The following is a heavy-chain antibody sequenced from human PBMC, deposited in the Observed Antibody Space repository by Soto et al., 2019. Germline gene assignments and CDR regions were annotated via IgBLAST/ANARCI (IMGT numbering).Heavy chain of an antibody. Sequence: SGPTLVNPTQTLTLTCTFSGFSLTTSGVGVGWIRQPPGKALEWLALIYWNDDKRYSPSLRGRLTITKDTSKNQVVLAMTNMEPVDTATYYWAHHTLTPATNWFDPWGLGTLVTVSS. J-gene: IGHJ5*02. CDR3: AHHTLTPATNWFDP. V-gene: IGHV2-5*01. D-gene: IGHD2-2*01. CDR2: IYWNDDK. CDR1: GFSLTTSGVG.